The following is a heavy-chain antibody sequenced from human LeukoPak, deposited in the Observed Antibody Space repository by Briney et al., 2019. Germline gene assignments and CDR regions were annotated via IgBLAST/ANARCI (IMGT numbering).Heavy chain of an antibody. D-gene: IGHD4-17*01. CDR1: GGAIRSQY. J-gene: IGHJ4*02. CDR2: IYYSGST. CDR3: AKGMGDYIIH. Sequence: PSETLSLTCTVSGGAIRSQYWSWIRQPPGKGLEWIGYIYYSGSTNYNPSLKSRVTISVDTSKNQFSLKLSSVTAADTAVYYCAKGMGDYIIHWGQGTLVTVSS. V-gene: IGHV4-59*11.